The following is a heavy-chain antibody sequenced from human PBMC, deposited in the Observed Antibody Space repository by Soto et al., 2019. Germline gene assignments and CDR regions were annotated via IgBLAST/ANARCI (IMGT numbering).Heavy chain of an antibody. CDR1: VVTFTSYA. CDR3: AKGSFGFDY. J-gene: IGHJ4*02. Sequence: GGALRLSGAASVVTFTSYAMTWVRQVPGEGLQWVSSISKSGYSTYYADSVKGRFTTSRDNSKNTLYLQMNSLRAEDTAIYYCAKGSFGFDYWGQGTLVTVSS. CDR2: ISKSGYST. D-gene: IGHD3-10*01. V-gene: IGHV3-23*01.